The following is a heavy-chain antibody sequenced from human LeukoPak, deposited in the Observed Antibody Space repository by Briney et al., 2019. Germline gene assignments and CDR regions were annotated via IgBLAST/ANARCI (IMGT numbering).Heavy chain of an antibody. CDR2: IYYSGST. V-gene: IGHV4-59*01. CDR3: ARGYSSGWGNWFDP. D-gene: IGHD6-19*01. J-gene: IGHJ5*02. Sequence: GXGLEWXGYIYYSGSTNYNPSLKSRVTISVDTSKNQFSLKLSSVTAADTAVYYCARGYSSGWGNWFDPWGQGTLVTVSS.